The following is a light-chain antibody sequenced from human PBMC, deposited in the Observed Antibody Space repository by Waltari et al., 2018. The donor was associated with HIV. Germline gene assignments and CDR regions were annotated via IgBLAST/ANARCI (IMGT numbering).Light chain of an antibody. CDR1: SSDVGGYNY. CDR3: SSYAGSDSPYV. J-gene: IGLJ1*01. Sequence: QSVLTQPPSASGSPGQSVTIFCTGTSSDVGGYNYVSWYQQHPDKAPKLIIFEVNKRPSGVPDRFSGSKSGNTASLTVSGLQAEDEADYYCSSYAGSDSPYVFGSGTTVTVL. CDR2: EVN. V-gene: IGLV2-8*01.